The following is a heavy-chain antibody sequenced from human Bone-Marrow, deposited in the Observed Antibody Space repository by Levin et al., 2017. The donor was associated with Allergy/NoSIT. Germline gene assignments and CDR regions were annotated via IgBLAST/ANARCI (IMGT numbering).Heavy chain of an antibody. CDR1: GFNFRNYD. V-gene: IGHV3-30*03. D-gene: IGHD2-15*01. CDR3: ARDLNRWQGSFDL. J-gene: IGHJ3*01. CDR2: ISHDGSKQ. Sequence: GGSLRLSCAASGFNFRNYDMYWVRQAPGTGLEWVAYISHDGSKQWHADSVKGRFSISRDNSENTLYLQMNILTVDDTAMFYCARDLNRWQGSFDLWGQGTMVIVSS.